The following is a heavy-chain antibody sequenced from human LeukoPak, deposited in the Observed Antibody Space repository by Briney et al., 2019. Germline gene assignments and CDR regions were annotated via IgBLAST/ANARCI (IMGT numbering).Heavy chain of an antibody. CDR3: AREGLNCSSTSCYTRALGY. Sequence: SETLSLTCAVSGYSISSGYYWGCIRQPPGKGLEWIGRIYHRGSTYYNPSLKSRVTISVDTSKNPFSLKMSSVTAADTAVYYCAREGLNCSSTSCYTRALGYWGQGTLVTVSS. CDR2: IYHRGST. CDR1: GYSISSGYY. J-gene: IGHJ4*02. V-gene: IGHV4-38-2*02. D-gene: IGHD2-2*02.